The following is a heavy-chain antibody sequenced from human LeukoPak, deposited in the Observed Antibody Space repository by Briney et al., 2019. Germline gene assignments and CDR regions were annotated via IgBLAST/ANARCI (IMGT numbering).Heavy chain of an antibody. CDR2: IYSSGST. Sequence: TSSETLSLTCTVSGGSISSYYWSWIRQPAGKGLEWIGRIYSSGSTNYNPSLKSRVTMTVDTSKNQFSMKLSSVTAADTAVYYCARVSMVRGAPDYYFDYWGQGTLVTVSS. CDR3: ARVSMVRGAPDYYFDY. V-gene: IGHV4-4*07. CDR1: GGSISSYY. J-gene: IGHJ4*02. D-gene: IGHD3-10*01.